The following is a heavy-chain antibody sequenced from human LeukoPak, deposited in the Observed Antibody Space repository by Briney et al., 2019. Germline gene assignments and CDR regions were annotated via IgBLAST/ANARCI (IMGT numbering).Heavy chain of an antibody. CDR3: AKDGGGGYSSTYFFDN. Sequence: GGSLRLSCAAAGFTFADYAMHWVRHAPGKGLLWVSLISGDGGWTYYADSLNGRFTTSRDNSKNSLYLQMNSLTTEDTGVYYCAKDGGGGYSSTYFFDNWGQGTLVTVSS. V-gene: IGHV3-43*02. CDR2: ISGDGGWT. CDR1: GFTFADYA. D-gene: IGHD3-22*01. J-gene: IGHJ4*02.